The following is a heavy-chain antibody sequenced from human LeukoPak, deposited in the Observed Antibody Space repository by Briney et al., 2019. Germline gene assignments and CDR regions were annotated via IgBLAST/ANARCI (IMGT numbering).Heavy chain of an antibody. CDR1: GGSISSGDYY. Sequence: SQTLSLTCTVSGGSISSGDYYWSWIRQPPGTGLEWIGYIYYSGSNYYNPSLKSRVTISVDTSKNQFSLKLSSVTAADTAVYYCARDRQYCSGGSCYPEWFDPWGQGTLVTVSS. D-gene: IGHD2-15*01. CDR3: ARDRQYCSGGSCYPEWFDP. V-gene: IGHV4-30-4*01. CDR2: IYYSGSN. J-gene: IGHJ5*02.